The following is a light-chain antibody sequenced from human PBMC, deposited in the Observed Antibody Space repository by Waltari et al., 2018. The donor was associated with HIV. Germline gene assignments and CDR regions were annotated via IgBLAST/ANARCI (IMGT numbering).Light chain of an antibody. CDR2: YKSDSYK. CDR1: SGINVGTYR. Sequence: QAVLTQPSSLSASPGASASLTCTLRSGINVGTYRIYWYKQKPGSPPQSLLRYKSDSYKQHGSGVPSRFSGSKDASANAGILLISGLQSEDEADYYCMIWHSSFVVFGGGTKLTVL. CDR3: MIWHSSFVV. V-gene: IGLV5-45*02. J-gene: IGLJ2*01.